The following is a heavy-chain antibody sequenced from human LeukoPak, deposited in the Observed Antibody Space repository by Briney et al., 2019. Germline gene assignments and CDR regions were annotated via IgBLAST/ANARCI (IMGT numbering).Heavy chain of an antibody. Sequence: GSLRLSCAASGFTFSDYYMSWIRQPPGKGLEWMGSIRYSGTTYYNPSLKGRVTIFVDTSNNQFSLRLSSVTAADTAVYYCARRLHYFDYWGQGSLVTVSS. D-gene: IGHD2-21*02. CDR2: IRYSGTT. J-gene: IGHJ4*02. V-gene: IGHV4-59*05. CDR1: GFTFSDYY. CDR3: ARRLHYFDY.